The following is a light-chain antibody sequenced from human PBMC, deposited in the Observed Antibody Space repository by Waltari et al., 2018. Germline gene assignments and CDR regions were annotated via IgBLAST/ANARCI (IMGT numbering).Light chain of an antibody. J-gene: IGKJ4*01. CDR2: ATS. CDR1: QSVTTRQ. CDR3: EHYGSSPGT. Sequence: EIVLTQSPGTLSLSLGERATLSCRASQSVTTRQLAWYQQNPGQAPRLLIHATSSRATGIADRFSGSGSETDFTLTISRLEPEDFAVYYCEHYGSSPGTFGGGTRVEIK. V-gene: IGKV3-20*01.